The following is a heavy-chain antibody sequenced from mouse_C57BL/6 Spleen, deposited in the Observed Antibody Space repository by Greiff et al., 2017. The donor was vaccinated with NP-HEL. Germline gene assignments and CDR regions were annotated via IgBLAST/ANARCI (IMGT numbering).Heavy chain of an antibody. J-gene: IGHJ1*03. Sequence: QVQLQQSGTELVKPGASVKLSCKASGYTFTSYWMHWVKQRPGQGLEWIGNINPSNGGTNYNEKFKSKATLTVDKSSSTAYMQLSSLTSEDSAVYFCARLGFYYGSSYWYFDVWGTGTTVTVSS. D-gene: IGHD1-1*01. CDR3: ARLGFYYGSSYWYFDV. CDR1: GYTFTSYW. V-gene: IGHV1-53*01. CDR2: INPSNGGT.